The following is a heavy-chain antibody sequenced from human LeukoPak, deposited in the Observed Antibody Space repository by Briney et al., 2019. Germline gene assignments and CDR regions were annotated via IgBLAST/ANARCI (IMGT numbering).Heavy chain of an antibody. V-gene: IGHV1-18*01. CDR2: ISAYNGNT. Sequence: ASVKVSCKASGYTFTSYGISWVRQAPGQGLEWMGWISAYNGNTNYAQKLQGRVTMTTDTSTSTAYMELRSLRSDDTAVYYCARALDYYDSSGYYGHWGQGTLVTVSS. D-gene: IGHD3-22*01. CDR3: ARALDYYDSSGYYGH. CDR1: GYTFTSYG. J-gene: IGHJ4*02.